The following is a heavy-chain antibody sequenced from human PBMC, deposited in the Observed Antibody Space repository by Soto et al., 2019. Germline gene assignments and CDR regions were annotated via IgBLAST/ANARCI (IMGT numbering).Heavy chain of an antibody. CDR1: GFTFSSYA. J-gene: IGHJ4*02. Sequence: EVQLLESGGGLVQPGGSLRLSCTASGFTFSSYAMTWVRQAPGKGLEWVSSISSSSSYIYYADSVKGRFTISRDNAKNSLYLQMNSLRAEDTAVYYCARDGEMATMEFWGQGTLVTVSS. D-gene: IGHD5-12*01. CDR2: ISSSSSYI. CDR3: ARDGEMATMEF. V-gene: IGHV3-21*01.